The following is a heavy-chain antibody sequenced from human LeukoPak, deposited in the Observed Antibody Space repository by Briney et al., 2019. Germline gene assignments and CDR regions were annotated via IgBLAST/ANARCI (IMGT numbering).Heavy chain of an antibody. V-gene: IGHV1-8*02. CDR2: INPNSGGT. J-gene: IGHJ6*03. CDR1: GYTFTSYA. CDR3: ARTGRTTRSYGSGSFWGYHYYYMDV. Sequence: ASVKVSCKASGYTFTSYAMNWVRQAPGQGREWMGWINPNSGGTNYAQKFQGRVTMTRNTSISTAYMELTSLRSEDTAVYYCARTGRTTRSYGSGSFWGYHYYYMDVWGKGTTVTIAS. D-gene: IGHD3-10*01.